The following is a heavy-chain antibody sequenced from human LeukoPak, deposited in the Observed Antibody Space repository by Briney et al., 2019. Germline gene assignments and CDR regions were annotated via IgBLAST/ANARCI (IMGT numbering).Heavy chain of an antibody. J-gene: IGHJ4*02. CDR2: IYHNGET. CDR3: ARHRAAQLSKFDF. V-gene: IGHV4-39*01. Sequence: SETLSLTCNVSGGSIGTSTSYYWGWIRQPPGKGLDWIGSIYHNGETSYTPSLTGRLTISVDTSKNEFSLSLRSVTAADTAVYYCARHRAAQLSKFDFWGQGTPVTVSS. CDR1: GGSIGTSTSYY. D-gene: IGHD1-1*01.